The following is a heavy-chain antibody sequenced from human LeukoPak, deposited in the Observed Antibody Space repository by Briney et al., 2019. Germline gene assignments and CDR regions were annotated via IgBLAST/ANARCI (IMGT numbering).Heavy chain of an antibody. CDR1: GGSISSGDHY. J-gene: IGHJ4*02. D-gene: IGHD1-26*01. CDR3: ARDGSPAGATSYFDY. V-gene: IGHV4-30-4*08. Sequence: PSQTLSLTCTVSGGSISSGDHYWSWIRQPPGKGLEWIGYIYYSGSTYYNPSLKSRVTISVDTSKNQFSLKLSSVTAAGTAVYYCARDGSPAGATSYFDYWGQGTLVTVSS. CDR2: IYYSGST.